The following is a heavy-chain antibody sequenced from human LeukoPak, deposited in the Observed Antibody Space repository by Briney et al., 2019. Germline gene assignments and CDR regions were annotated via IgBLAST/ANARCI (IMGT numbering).Heavy chain of an antibody. CDR2: IYYSGST. CDR3: ARIRVQQWRGQNYYYYMDV. J-gene: IGHJ6*03. D-gene: IGHD6-19*01. Sequence: PSETLSLTCTVSGGSISSGGYYWSWIRQHPGKGLEWIGSIYYSGSTYYNPSLKSRVTISVDTSKNQFSLKLTSVTAADTAVYYCARIRVQQWRGQNYYYYMDVWGKGTTVTVSS. CDR1: GGSISSGGYY. V-gene: IGHV4-31*03.